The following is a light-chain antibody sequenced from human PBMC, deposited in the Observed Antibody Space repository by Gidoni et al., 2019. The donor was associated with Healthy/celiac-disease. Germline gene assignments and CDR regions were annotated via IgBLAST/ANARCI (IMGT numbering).Light chain of an antibody. V-gene: IGKV3-11*01. CDR1: QSVSSY. CDR2: DAS. J-gene: IGKJ4*01. CDR3: QQRSNWHPLT. Sequence: VLTHSPATLSSSPVERTTLSCRARQSVSSYFAWYQQKPGQAPRLLIYDASNRSTGIPASFSGSGSATDVTLTISSREPEDFAVYYCQQRSNWHPLTFGGGTKVEIK.